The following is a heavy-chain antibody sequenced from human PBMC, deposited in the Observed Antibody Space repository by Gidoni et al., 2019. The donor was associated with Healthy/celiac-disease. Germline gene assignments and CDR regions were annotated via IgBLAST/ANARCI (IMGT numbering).Heavy chain of an antibody. CDR2: INHSGST. CDR1: GGSFRGYY. CDR3: ARGKRSSIAARRQQIDY. Sequence: QVQLQQWGAGLLKPSETLSLTCAVYGGSFRGYYWSWIRQPPGKGLEWIGAINHSGSTNYNPSLKSRVTISVDTSKNQFSLKLSSVTAADTAVYYCARGKRSSIAARRQQIDYWGQGTLVTVSS. D-gene: IGHD6-6*01. J-gene: IGHJ4*02. V-gene: IGHV4-34*01.